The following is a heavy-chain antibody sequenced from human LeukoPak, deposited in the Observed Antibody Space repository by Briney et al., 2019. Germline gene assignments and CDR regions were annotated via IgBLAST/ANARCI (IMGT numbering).Heavy chain of an antibody. V-gene: IGHV3-74*01. CDR1: GFTFSSYW. Sequence: GGSLRLSCAASGFTFSSYWMHWVRQDPGKGLVWVSRISSDGSSTNYADSVKGRFTIARDNAKNTLYLQMNSLRAEDTAMYYCARDGGSDAFDIWSQGTMVTVSS. J-gene: IGHJ3*02. CDR2: ISSDGSST. CDR3: ARDGGSDAFDI. D-gene: IGHD4-23*01.